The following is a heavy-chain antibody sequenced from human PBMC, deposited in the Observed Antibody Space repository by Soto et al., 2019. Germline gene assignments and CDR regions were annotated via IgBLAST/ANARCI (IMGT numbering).Heavy chain of an antibody. Sequence: GSLRLSCAASGFTVSSNYMSWVRQAPGKGLEWVSVIYSGGSTYYADSVKGRFTISRDNSKNTLYLQMNSLRAEDTAVYYCARVHSGSYYDAFDIWGQGTMVTVSS. CDR1: GFTVSSNY. CDR3: ARVHSGSYYDAFDI. D-gene: IGHD1-26*01. J-gene: IGHJ3*02. CDR2: IYSGGST. V-gene: IGHV3-53*01.